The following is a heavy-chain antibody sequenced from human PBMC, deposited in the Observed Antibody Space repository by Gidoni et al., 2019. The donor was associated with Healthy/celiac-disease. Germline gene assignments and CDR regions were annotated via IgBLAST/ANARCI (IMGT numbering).Heavy chain of an antibody. CDR2: IYYSGST. V-gene: IGHV4-61*01. CDR1: GGSVSSGSYY. Sequence: QVQLQESGPGLVKPSETLSLTCTVSGGSVSSGSYYWSWFRQPPGKGLEWIGYIYYSGSTNYNPSLKSRVTISVDTSKNQFSLKLSSVTAADTAVYYCARGDWNTDYWGQGTLVTVSS. J-gene: IGHJ4*02. CDR3: ARGDWNTDY. D-gene: IGHD1-1*01.